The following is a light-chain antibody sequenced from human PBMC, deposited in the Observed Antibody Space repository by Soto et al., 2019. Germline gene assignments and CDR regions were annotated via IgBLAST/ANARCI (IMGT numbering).Light chain of an antibody. J-gene: IGKJ5*01. CDR3: QQGNTFPVT. CDR2: AAS. V-gene: IGKV1D-12*01. CDR1: QDMSRW. Sequence: DVQMTQSPSSVSASVGDRVTITCRASQDMSRWVAWYQQKPGQAPKFLIYAASNLQSGDPSRFSGSESGTDFALTISSLQPEDFATDYCQQGNTFPVTCGQGTRLEI.